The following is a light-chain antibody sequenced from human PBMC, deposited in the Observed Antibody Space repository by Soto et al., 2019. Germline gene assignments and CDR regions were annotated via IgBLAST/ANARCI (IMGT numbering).Light chain of an antibody. Sequence: QSVLTQPPSVSGVPGQRVTISCTGSRSSIGTPYDVHWYQQLPGSAPQLLIYGNNNRPSGVPDRFSGSRSGATAFLAISGLQAEDEADYYCQSYDSSLSGPVVFGGGTKLTVL. V-gene: IGLV1-40*03. CDR2: GNN. CDR1: RSSIGTPYD. CDR3: QSYDSSLSGPVV. J-gene: IGLJ2*01.